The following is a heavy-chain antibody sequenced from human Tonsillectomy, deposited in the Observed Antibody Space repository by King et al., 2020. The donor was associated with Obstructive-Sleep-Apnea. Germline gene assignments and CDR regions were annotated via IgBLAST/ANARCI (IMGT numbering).Heavy chain of an antibody. CDR2: IYPSWST. CDR1: GDSINSGGYS. J-gene: IGHJ4*02. Sequence: QLQESGSGLVKPSQTLSLTCAVSGDSINSGGYSWSWIRQPPGKGLEWIGYIYPSWSTYYNPSLKSRVAISADRSQNQFSLKLISVTAADTAVYYCARAYDHSGHQFDSWGQGTLVTVSS. CDR3: ARAYDHSGHQFDS. V-gene: IGHV4-30-2*01. D-gene: IGHD3-22*01.